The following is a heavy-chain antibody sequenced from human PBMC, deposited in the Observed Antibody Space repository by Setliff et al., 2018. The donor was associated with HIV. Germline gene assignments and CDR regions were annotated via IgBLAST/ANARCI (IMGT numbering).Heavy chain of an antibody. CDR3: ATMLRTTARHDYFDY. D-gene: IGHD6-6*01. J-gene: IGHJ4*02. Sequence: GGSLRLSCAASRFTFSNYWMSWVRQAPGKGLEWVANIKQDGSEKYYVDSVTGRLTISRDNAKNSLYLQINSLRAEDTAVYYCATMLRTTARHDYFDYWGQGTLVTVSS. CDR1: RFTFSNYW. CDR2: IKQDGSEK. V-gene: IGHV3-7*01.